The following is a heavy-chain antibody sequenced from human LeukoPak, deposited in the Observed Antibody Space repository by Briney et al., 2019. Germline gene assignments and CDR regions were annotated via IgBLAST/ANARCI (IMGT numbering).Heavy chain of an antibody. Sequence: GGSLRLSCAASGFTFTSYAMHWVRQVPGKGLEWVAVKWYDGSNEFYGDSVKGRFTISRDNAKNTLYLQMNSLRAEDTAVYYCAMGPYYYDSSGYYYWGQGTLVTVSS. CDR3: AMGPYYYDSSGYYY. V-gene: IGHV3-33*03. J-gene: IGHJ4*02. CDR1: GFTFTSYA. CDR2: KWYDGSNE. D-gene: IGHD3-22*01.